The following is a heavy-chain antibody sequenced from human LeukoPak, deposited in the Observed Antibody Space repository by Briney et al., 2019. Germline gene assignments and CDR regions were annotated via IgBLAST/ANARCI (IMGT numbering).Heavy chain of an antibody. J-gene: IGHJ4*02. CDR2: INHSGST. Sequence: PSETLSLTCAVYGGSFSGYYWSWIRQPPGKGLEWIGEINHSGSTNYNPSLKSRVTISVDTSKNQFSLKLSSVTAADTAVYYCAAHGYSSGWSAFDYWGQGTLVTVSS. CDR3: AAHGYSSGWSAFDY. D-gene: IGHD6-19*01. V-gene: IGHV4-34*01. CDR1: GGSFSGYY.